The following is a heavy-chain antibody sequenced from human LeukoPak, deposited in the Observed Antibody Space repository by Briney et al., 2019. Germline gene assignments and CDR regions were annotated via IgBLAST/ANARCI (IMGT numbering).Heavy chain of an antibody. CDR2: IRYDGSNK. CDR1: GFTFSSYG. CDR3: ARVRRDGYVLGIFDY. J-gene: IGHJ4*02. Sequence: PGGSLRLSCAASGFTFSSYGMHWVRQAPGKGLEWVAFIRYDGSNKYYADSVKGRFTISRDNSKNTLYLQMNSLRAEDTAVYYCARVRRDGYVLGIFDYWGQGTLVTVSS. V-gene: IGHV3-30*02. D-gene: IGHD5-24*01.